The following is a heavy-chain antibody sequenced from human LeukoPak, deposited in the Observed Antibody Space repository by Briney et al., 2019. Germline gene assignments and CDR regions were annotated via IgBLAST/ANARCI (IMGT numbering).Heavy chain of an antibody. Sequence: PGGSLRLSCAASGFTFNSYAIHWVRQAPGKGLEWVAVISYDGTTEFYGDSVKGRFTISRDNVKKMVFLQMNSLRDEDTAVYYCAKSPYRGGSSWTEFGYWGQGTLVTVSS. CDR2: ISYDGTTE. J-gene: IGHJ4*02. CDR1: GFTFNSYA. CDR3: AKSPYRGGSSWTEFGY. V-gene: IGHV3-30*18. D-gene: IGHD6-13*01.